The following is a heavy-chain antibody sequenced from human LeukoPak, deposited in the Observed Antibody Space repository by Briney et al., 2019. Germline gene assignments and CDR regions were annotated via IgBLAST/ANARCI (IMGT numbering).Heavy chain of an antibody. D-gene: IGHD6-13*01. CDR1: GASIRSYY. Sequence: PSETLSLTCTVSGASIRSYYWSWIRQPAGKGLEWIGRVSPSGNINYIPSLKSQVSMSVDASKNQFSLKLTSVTAADTAVYYCARDSRDSSPWHFDIWGRGTLVTVSS. J-gene: IGHJ2*01. V-gene: IGHV4-4*07. CDR3: ARDSRDSSPWHFDI. CDR2: VSPSGNI.